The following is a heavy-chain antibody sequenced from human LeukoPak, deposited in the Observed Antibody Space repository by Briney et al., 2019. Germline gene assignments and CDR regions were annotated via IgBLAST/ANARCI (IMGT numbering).Heavy chain of an antibody. D-gene: IGHD3-16*01. CDR2: INPSTGKT. CDR1: GYTFTSFF. J-gene: IGHJ3*01. CDR3: TRDPSIFGGPGTFDL. V-gene: IGHV1-46*01. Sequence: GASVKVSCKASGYTFTSFFMHWVRQAPGQGLEWMGIINPSTGKTNYVENLRGRVTMTRDTSTTTVYLELSSLRSEDTAVYYCTRDPSIFGGPGTFDLWGQGTMVTVSS.